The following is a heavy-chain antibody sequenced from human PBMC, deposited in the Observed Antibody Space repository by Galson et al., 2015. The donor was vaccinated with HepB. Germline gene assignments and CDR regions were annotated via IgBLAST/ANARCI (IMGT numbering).Heavy chain of an antibody. D-gene: IGHD5-18*01. CDR3: ARPRGDTAMAQGYYYGMDV. CDR1: GGTFSSYA. CDR2: IIPIFGTA. V-gene: IGHV1-69*13. Sequence: SVKVSCKASGGTFSSYAISWARQAPGQGLEWMGGIIPIFGTANYAQKFQGRVTITADESTSTAYMELSSLRSEDTAVYYCARPRGDTAMAQGYYYGMDVWGQGTTVTVSS. J-gene: IGHJ6*02.